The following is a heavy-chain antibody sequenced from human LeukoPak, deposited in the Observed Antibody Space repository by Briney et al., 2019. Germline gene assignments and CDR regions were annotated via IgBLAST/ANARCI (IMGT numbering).Heavy chain of an antibody. J-gene: IGHJ6*03. D-gene: IGHD6-19*01. CDR2: IGSSGSTI. CDR3: ARDSSIAVAGTLNYYYMDV. CDR1: GFTFSDYY. Sequence: GGSLRLSCAASGFTFSDYYMSWIRQAPGKGLEWVSYIGSSGSTIYYADSVKGRFTISRDNAKNSLYLQMNSLRAEDTAVYYCARDSSIAVAGTLNYYYMDVWGKGTTVTVSS. V-gene: IGHV3-11*04.